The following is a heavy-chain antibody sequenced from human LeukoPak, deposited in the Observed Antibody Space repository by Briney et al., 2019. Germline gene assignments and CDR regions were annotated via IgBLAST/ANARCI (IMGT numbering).Heavy chain of an antibody. Sequence: GGSLRLSCAASGFTFSSYAMSWVRQAPGKGLEWDSAISGSGGSTYYADSVKGRFTISRDNSKNTLYLQMNSLRAEDTAVYYCAKDTTMVRGGAVSAFDYWGQGTLVTVSS. CDR2: ISGSGGST. V-gene: IGHV3-23*01. CDR3: AKDTTMVRGGAVSAFDY. D-gene: IGHD3-10*01. CDR1: GFTFSSYA. J-gene: IGHJ4*02.